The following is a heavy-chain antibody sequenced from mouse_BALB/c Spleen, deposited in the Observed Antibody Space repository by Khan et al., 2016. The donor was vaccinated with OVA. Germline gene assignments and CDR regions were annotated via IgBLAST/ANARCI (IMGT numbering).Heavy chain of an antibody. J-gene: IGHJ2*01. Sequence: QVQLQQSGPELVRPGVSVKISCKGSGYTFTDYAMYWVKQSHAKSLAWIGLISTYSGNTNYNQTFKGKATMTVDKSSSTAYMELARWTSEDHASYYCARPAYDGYYGCWGQGTTLTVSS. V-gene: IGHV1S137*01. CDR1: GYTFTDYA. CDR2: ISTYSGNT. D-gene: IGHD2-3*01. CDR3: ARPAYDGYYGC.